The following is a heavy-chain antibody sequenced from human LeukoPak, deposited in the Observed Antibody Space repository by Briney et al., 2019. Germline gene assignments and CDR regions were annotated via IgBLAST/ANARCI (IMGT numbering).Heavy chain of an antibody. CDR2: IYYSGST. Sequence: SETLPLTCTVSGGSISSYYWSWIRQPPGQGLEWIGYIYYSGSTNYNPSLKSRVTISVDTSKNRFSLKLSAVTAADTAVYYCARGVLRYFDWLLPRYYFDYWGQGTLVTVSS. D-gene: IGHD3-9*01. V-gene: IGHV4-59*01. J-gene: IGHJ4*02. CDR1: GGSISSYY. CDR3: ARGVLRYFDWLLPRYYFDY.